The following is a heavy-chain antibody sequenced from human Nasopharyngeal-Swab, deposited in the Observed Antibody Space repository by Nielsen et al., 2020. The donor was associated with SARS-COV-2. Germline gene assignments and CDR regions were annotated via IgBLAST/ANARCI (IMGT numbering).Heavy chain of an antibody. CDR3: GGGDVPHAGYDY. CDR1: GGSISSGDYH. V-gene: IGHV4-30-4*02. J-gene: IGHJ4*02. CDR2: IYYSGCT. Sequence: SDTLSLTCTVSGGSISSGDYHWSWIRQPPGKGLEWIGYIYYSGCTYYNPSLKSRVTISLDTSKNQFSLKLGSMTAADTAVHYCGGGDVPHAGYDYWGQGTLVTVSS. D-gene: IGHD3-10*01.